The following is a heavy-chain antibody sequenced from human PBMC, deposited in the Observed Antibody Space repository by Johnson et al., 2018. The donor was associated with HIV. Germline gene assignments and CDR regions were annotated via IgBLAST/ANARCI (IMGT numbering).Heavy chain of an antibody. CDR3: TTEKHAPRAFDI. V-gene: IGHV3-15*01. CDR2: IKSKTDGGAT. CDR1: GFTFDDYG. Sequence: EVQLVESGGGVVRPGGSLRLSCAASGFTFDDYGMSWVRQAPGKGLEWVGRIKSKTDGGATDYAAPVKGRFTIARDDSKNTLYLQMNSLKTEDTAVYYCTTEKHAPRAFDIWGQGTMVTVSS. D-gene: IGHD2-2*01. J-gene: IGHJ3*02.